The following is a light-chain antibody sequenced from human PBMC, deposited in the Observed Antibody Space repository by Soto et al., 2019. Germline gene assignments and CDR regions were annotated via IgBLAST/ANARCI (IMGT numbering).Light chain of an antibody. CDR3: LQRDSTPYT. V-gene: IGKV1-39*01. J-gene: IGKJ2*01. CDR1: QTISTY. CDR2: DAS. Sequence: DIQMTQSPSSLSASVGVRVTITCRASQTISTYLNWYQQKPGKAPRLLIYDASSLLSGVPSRFSSRGSGTDFTLTIAILHPEDFSTYYCLQRDSTPYTFGQGTKVEI.